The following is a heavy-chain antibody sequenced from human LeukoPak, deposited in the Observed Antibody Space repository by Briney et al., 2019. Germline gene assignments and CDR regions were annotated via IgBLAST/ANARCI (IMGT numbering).Heavy chain of an antibody. CDR1: GFTFSSYG. CDR2: ISYDGSNK. J-gene: IGHJ4*02. Sequence: GGSLRLSCAASGFTFSSYGMHWVRQAPGKGLEWVAVISYDGSNKYYADSVKGRFTISRDNSKNTLYLQINSLRAEDTAVYYCAKDLRRYSSGWARIDYWGQGTLVTVSS. V-gene: IGHV3-30*18. CDR3: AKDLRRYSSGWARIDY. D-gene: IGHD6-19*01.